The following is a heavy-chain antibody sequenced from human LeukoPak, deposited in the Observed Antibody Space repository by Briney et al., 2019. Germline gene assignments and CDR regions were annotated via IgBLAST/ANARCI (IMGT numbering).Heavy chain of an antibody. Sequence: PGGSLRLSCAASGFTFNIYSMHWVRQAPGKELEWVAVISPDGSSENYADSVRGRFTISRDNAKNSLYLQINSLRAEDTAVYYCARSSYSSSSSVWGQGTKVTVSS. J-gene: IGHJ3*01. D-gene: IGHD6-6*01. CDR1: GFTFNIYS. CDR3: ARSSYSSSSSV. CDR2: ISPDGSSE. V-gene: IGHV3-30*04.